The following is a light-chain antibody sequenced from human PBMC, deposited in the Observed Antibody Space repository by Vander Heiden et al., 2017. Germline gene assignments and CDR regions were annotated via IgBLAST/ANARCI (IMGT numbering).Light chain of an antibody. V-gene: IGLV2-11*01. CDR2: DVS. Sequence: QSSLTQPRSVSGSPGQSFPISCTGTSSDVGGYNYVYWYQQHPGKAPKLMIYDVSKRPSGVPDRFSGSKSGNTASLTISGLQAEDEADYYCCSYAGSHYVFGTGTKVTVL. CDR1: SSDVGGYNY. CDR3: CSYAGSHYV. J-gene: IGLJ1*01.